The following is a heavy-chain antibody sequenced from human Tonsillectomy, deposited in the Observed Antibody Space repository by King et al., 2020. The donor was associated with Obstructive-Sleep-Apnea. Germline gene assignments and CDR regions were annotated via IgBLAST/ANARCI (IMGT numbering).Heavy chain of an antibody. Sequence: VQLVESGGGVVQPGRSLRLSCAASGFTFSSYGMHWVRQAPGKGLEWVAVISYDGSNKYYADSVKGRFTISRDNSKNMLYLQMNSLRAEDTAMYYCVRDESGYDILAGVYGVDVLGQGATVTVS. V-gene: IGHV3-30*03. CDR1: GFTFSSYG. CDR2: ISYDGSNK. CDR3: VRDESGYDILAGVYGVDV. D-gene: IGHD3-9*01. J-gene: IGHJ6*02.